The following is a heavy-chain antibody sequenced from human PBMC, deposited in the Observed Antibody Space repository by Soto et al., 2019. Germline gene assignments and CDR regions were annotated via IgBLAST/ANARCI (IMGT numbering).Heavy chain of an antibody. CDR1: GFTFSSYA. D-gene: IGHD6-13*01. CDR2: ISGSGGST. CDR3: AKGSGSSSWVWDNFAY. Sequence: EVQLLESGGGLVQPGGSLRLSCAASGFTFSSYAMSWVRQAPGKGLEWVSAISGSGGSTYYADSVKGRFTISRDNSKNTRYLQMNSLRAEDTAVYYCAKGSGSSSWVWDNFAYWGQGTLVTVSS. V-gene: IGHV3-23*01. J-gene: IGHJ4*02.